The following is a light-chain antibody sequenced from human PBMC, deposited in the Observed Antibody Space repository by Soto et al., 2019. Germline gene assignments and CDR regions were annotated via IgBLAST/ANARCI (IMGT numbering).Light chain of an antibody. J-gene: IGKJ1*01. Sequence: ESVLTQSPGTLSLSPGERATLSCRASQSVSGNLAWYQQKPGQAPRLLIYGASTRATGIPARFSGSGSCAKFTLTISSLQPEYYAAYDCQQYNHWHPWTVGQGTQVEI. CDR2: GAS. CDR1: QSVSGN. V-gene: IGKV3-15*01. CDR3: QQYNHWHPWT.